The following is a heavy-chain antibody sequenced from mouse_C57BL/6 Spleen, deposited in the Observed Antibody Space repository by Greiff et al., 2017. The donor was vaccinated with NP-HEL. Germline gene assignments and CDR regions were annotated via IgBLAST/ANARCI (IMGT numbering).Heavy chain of an antibody. CDR2: ISYDGSN. CDR3: AKNSYDYDVRDAMDY. J-gene: IGHJ4*01. V-gene: IGHV3-6*01. CDR1: GYSITSGYY. Sequence: ESGPGLVKPSQSLSLTCSVTGYSITSGYYWNWIRQFPGNKLEWMGYISYDGSNNYNPSLKNRISITRDTSKNQFFLKLNSVTTEDTATYYCAKNSYDYDVRDAMDYWGQGTSVTVSS. D-gene: IGHD2-4*01.